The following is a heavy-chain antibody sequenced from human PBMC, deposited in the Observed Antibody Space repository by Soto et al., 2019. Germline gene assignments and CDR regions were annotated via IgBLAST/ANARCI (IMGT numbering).Heavy chain of an antibody. D-gene: IGHD3-9*01. CDR3: ARSFFDILTGYPAGEAFDI. CDR1: GYTFTGNY. V-gene: IGHV1-2*04. CDR2: INPNSGGT. J-gene: IGHJ3*02. Sequence: ASVKVSCKDSGYTFTGNYRHWARQAPGQGLEWMGWINPNSGGTNYAQKFQGWVTMTRDTSISTAYMELSRLRSDDTAVYYCARSFFDILTGYPAGEAFDIWGQGTMVTVSS.